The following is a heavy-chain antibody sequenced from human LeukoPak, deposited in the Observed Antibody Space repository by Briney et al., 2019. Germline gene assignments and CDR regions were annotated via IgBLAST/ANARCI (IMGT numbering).Heavy chain of an antibody. CDR2: IHDDGILK. D-gene: IGHD3-16*01. J-gene: IGHJ4*02. CDR1: GFTFTAYA. V-gene: IGHV3-7*01. CDR3: ARGRGWVDH. Sequence: GGSLRLSCAASGFTFTAYAMSWFRQAPGKGLEWVANIHDDGILKHYVDSVKGRFTISRDDAKNSVYLQLNSLRVEDTALYFCARGRGWVDHWGQGTRVTVSS.